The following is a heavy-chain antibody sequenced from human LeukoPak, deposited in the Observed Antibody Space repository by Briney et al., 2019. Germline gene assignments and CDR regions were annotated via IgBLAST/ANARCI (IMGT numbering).Heavy chain of an antibody. Sequence: SGPTLVKSTQTLPLTCTFSGFSLSTSGVGVCWIRKPPGKALEWLALIYLDDDKRYSPSLKSRLTITKDTSKNQVVLTMTNMDPVDTATYYCAKNRWDYYFDYWGQGTLVTVSS. V-gene: IGHV2-5*02. D-gene: IGHD1-26*01. J-gene: IGHJ4*02. CDR1: GFSLSTSGVG. CDR2: IYLDDDK. CDR3: AKNRWDYYFDY.